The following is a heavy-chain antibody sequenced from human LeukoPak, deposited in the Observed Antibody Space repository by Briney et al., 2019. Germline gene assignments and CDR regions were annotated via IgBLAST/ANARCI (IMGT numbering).Heavy chain of an antibody. CDR1: GFTFSSCA. CDR3: ARDQYSYAHAAH. V-gene: IGHV3-64*04. Sequence: PGGSLRLSCSGSGFTFSSCAMHWVRQAPGKGLEYVSSITDNGGSTYYADSVKGRFTISRDNSKNTLHLQMNSLRAEDTAVYYCARDQYSYAHAAHWGQGTLVTVSS. D-gene: IGHD5-18*01. CDR2: ITDNGGST. J-gene: IGHJ4*02.